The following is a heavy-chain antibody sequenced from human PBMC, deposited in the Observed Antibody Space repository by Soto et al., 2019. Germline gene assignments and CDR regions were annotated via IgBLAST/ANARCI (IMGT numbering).Heavy chain of an antibody. CDR1: GFSFRSYA. CDR3: AKDLSLSI. Sequence: GGSLRLSCAASGFSFRSYAMTWVRQAPGKGLEWVSGISNSGGRTYYADSVKGRFTISRDNSKNTVYLQVNYLRVEDTALYYCAKDLSLSIWGQGTMVTVSS. CDR2: ISNSGGRT. J-gene: IGHJ3*02. V-gene: IGHV3-23*01.